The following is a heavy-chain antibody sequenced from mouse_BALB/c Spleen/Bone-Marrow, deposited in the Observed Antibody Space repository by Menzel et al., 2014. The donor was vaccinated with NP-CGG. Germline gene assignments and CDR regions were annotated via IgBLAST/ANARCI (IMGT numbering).Heavy chain of an antibody. V-gene: IGHV4-1*02. CDR3: ARRVYSGRRDY. CDR2: INPDSSTI. J-gene: IGHJ2*01. Sequence: EVQLVESGGGLVQPGGSLKLSCAASGFDFSSYWMSWVRRAPGKGLEWLGEINPDSSTINYTPSLKGKFIISRDNAKNTLSLKMTKVSLRTAALIYCARRVYSGRRDYWGQAPPPTASS. D-gene: IGHD1-1*01. CDR1: GFDFSSYW.